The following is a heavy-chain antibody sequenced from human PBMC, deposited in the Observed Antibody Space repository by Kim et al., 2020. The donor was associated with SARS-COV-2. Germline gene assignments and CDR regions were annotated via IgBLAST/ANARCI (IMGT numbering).Heavy chain of an antibody. CDR2: IYTSGST. J-gene: IGHJ6*02. V-gene: IGHV4-61*02. Sequence: SETLSLTCTVSGGSISSGSYYWSWIRQPAGKGLEWIGRIYTSGSTNYNPSLKSRVTISVDTSKNQFSLKLSSVTAADTAVYYCASGSMDVWGQGTTVTVSS. CDR3: ASGSMDV. CDR1: GGSISSGSYY.